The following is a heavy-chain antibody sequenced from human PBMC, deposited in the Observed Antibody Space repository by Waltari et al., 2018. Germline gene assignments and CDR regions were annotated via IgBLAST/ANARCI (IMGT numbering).Heavy chain of an antibody. CDR3: VKYSGFDYFFDY. CDR2: ISHEGSNK. V-gene: IGHV3-30*18. J-gene: IGHJ4*02. Sequence: QFQLVESGGGVVQPGRSLRLSCAASGFIFGNCNMHWVRQTQGRGLHWVAAISHEGSNKDYADSVKSRFTVSRDNSNNTLYLQINSLRADDTGIYFCVKYSGFDYFFDYWGQGTLVTVSS. D-gene: IGHD5-12*01. CDR1: GFIFGNCN.